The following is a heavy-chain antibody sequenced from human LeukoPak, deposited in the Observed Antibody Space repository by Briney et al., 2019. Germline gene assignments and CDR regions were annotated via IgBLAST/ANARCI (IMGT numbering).Heavy chain of an antibody. J-gene: IGHJ4*02. CDR1: GFTFSSYG. CDR3: AKTGSRVAAAYFDY. Sequence: GGSLRLSCAASGFTFSSYGMSWVRQAPGKGLEWVSGISGSGGSTYYADSVKGRFTISRDNSKNTLYLQMNSPRAEDTAVYYCAKTGSRVAAAYFDYWGQGTLVTVSS. CDR2: ISGSGGST. V-gene: IGHV3-23*01. D-gene: IGHD6-13*01.